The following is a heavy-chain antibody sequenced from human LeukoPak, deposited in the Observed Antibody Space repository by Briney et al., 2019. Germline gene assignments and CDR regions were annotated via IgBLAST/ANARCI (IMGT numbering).Heavy chain of an antibody. V-gene: IGHV4-38-2*02. J-gene: IGHJ4*02. Sequence: SETLSLTCIVSGYSISSGYYWGWIRQPPGKGLEWIGSIYHSGSTYYNPSLKSRVTISVDTSKNQFSLKLSSVTAADTAVYYCARVSGSYRNFDYWGQGTLVTVSP. CDR2: IYHSGST. CDR1: GYSISSGYY. D-gene: IGHD1-26*01. CDR3: ARVSGSYRNFDY.